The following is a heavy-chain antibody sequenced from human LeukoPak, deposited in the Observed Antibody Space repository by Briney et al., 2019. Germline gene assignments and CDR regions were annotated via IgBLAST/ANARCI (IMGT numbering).Heavy chain of an antibody. J-gene: IGHJ4*02. CDR2: ISSSSSYI. V-gene: IGHV3-21*01. D-gene: IGHD3-10*01. Sequence: GGSLRLSCAASGFTFSSYSMNWVRQAPGKGLEWVSSISSSSSYIYYVDSVKGRFTISRDNAKNSLYLQMNSLRAEDTAVYFCGRALWFGELLEPIDYWGQGTLVTVSS. CDR3: GRALWFGELLEPIDY. CDR1: GFTFSSYS.